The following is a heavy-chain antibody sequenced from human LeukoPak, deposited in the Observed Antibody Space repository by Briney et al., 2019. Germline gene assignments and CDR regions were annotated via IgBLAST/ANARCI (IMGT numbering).Heavy chain of an antibody. V-gene: IGHV3-74*03. CDR3: TTVLGSNRYNRCYY. D-gene: IGHD5-24*01. CDR2: ISPDGSTT. CDR1: GFTFSRYW. J-gene: IGHJ4*02. Sequence: PGRSLRLSCAASGFTFSRYWMHWVRQAPGKGLMWVSRISPDGSTTLYADSVKGRFTISRDNAKNTLYLQMNSLGAEDTAVYYCTTVLGSNRYNRCYYWGQGTLVTVSS.